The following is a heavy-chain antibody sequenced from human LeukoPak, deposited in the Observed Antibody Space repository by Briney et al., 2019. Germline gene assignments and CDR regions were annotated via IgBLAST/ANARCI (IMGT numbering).Heavy chain of an antibody. CDR3: ARDTPDYDILTGYPFDY. D-gene: IGHD3-9*01. Sequence: ASVKVSCKASGYTFTGYYMHWVRQAPGQGLEWMGWISAYNGNTNYAQKLQGRVTMTTDTSTSTAYMELRSLRSDDTAVYYCARDTPDYDILTGYPFDYWGQGTLVTVSS. J-gene: IGHJ4*02. CDR2: ISAYNGNT. V-gene: IGHV1-18*04. CDR1: GYTFTGYY.